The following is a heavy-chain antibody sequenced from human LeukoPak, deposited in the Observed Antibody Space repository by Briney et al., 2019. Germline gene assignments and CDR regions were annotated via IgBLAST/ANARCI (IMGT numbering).Heavy chain of an antibody. CDR3: AKDNGYNFDY. V-gene: IGHV3-9*01. J-gene: IGHJ4*02. D-gene: IGHD5-18*01. CDR2: ISWNSGSI. CDR1: GFTFDDYA. Sequence: PGGSLRLSCAASGFTFDDYAMHWIRQAPGKGLEWVSGISWNSGSIDYVDSVKGRFTISRDNAKNSLYLQMNSLRTEDTALYYCAKDNGYNFDYWGQGTLVTVSS.